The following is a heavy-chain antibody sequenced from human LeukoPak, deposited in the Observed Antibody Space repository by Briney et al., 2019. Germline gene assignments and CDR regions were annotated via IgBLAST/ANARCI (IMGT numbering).Heavy chain of an antibody. CDR2: FDPEDGET. CDR3: ARDYYDFWSGYYENWFDP. V-gene: IGHV1-24*01. J-gene: IGHJ5*02. D-gene: IGHD3-3*01. CDR1: GYTLTELS. Sequence: ASVKVSCKVSGYTLTELSMHWVRQAPGKGLEWMGGFDPEDGETIYAQKFQGRVTMTRDTSISTAYMELSRLRSDDTAVYYCARDYYDFWSGYYENWFDPWGQGTLVTVSS.